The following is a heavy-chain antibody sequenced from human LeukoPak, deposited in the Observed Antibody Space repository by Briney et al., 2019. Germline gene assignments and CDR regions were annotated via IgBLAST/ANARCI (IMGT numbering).Heavy chain of an antibody. V-gene: IGHV3-74*01. CDR1: GFTFSSYW. Sequence: GGSLRLSCAASGFTFSSYWMHWVRQAPGKGLVWVSRINTDGSSTSYADSVKGRFTISRDNAKNSLYLQMNSLRAEDTAVYYCARPYYDILTGYYWYYMDVWGKGTTVTVSS. D-gene: IGHD3-9*01. J-gene: IGHJ6*03. CDR2: INTDGSST. CDR3: ARPYYDILTGYYWYYMDV.